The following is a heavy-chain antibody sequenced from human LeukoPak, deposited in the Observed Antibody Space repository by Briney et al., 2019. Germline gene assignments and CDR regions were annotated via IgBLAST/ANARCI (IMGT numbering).Heavy chain of an antibody. V-gene: IGHV4-59*01. CDR1: GGSISSYY. CDR2: IYYSGST. Sequence: SETLSLTCTVSGGSISSYYWNWIRQPPGKGLEWIGYIYYSGSTNYNPSLKSRVTISVDTSNNQFSLKLSSLTAADTAVYYCASARSQYSSTLGSFDYWGQGTLVTVSS. CDR3: ASARSQYSSTLGSFDY. J-gene: IGHJ4*02. D-gene: IGHD6-13*01.